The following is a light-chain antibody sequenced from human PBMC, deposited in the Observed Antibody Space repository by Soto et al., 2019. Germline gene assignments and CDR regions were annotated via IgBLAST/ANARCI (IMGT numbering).Light chain of an antibody. V-gene: IGLV2-14*01. CDR3: SSHTSSSRYV. J-gene: IGLJ1*01. Sequence: QSALTQPASVSGSPGQSITISCTGTSSDVGGNHVSWYQQHPGKAPRLIIYDVSNRPSGISNRFSGSKSDNTASLTISGLQADDEAAYYCSSHTSSSRYVFGTGTKVTVL. CDR2: DVS. CDR1: SSDVGGNH.